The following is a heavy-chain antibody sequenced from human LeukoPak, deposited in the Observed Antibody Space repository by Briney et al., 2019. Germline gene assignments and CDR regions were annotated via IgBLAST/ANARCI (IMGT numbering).Heavy chain of an antibody. J-gene: IGHJ4*02. CDR2: IIPIYGTA. V-gene: IGHV1-69*13. Sequence: SVKVSCKASGGTFSSYAISWVRQAPGQGLEWMGGIIPIYGTANYAQKFQGRVTITADESTSTAYMELSSLRSEDTAVYYCARDQTYGGNPQFDYWGQGTLVTVSS. CDR3: ARDQTYGGNPQFDY. D-gene: IGHD4-23*01. CDR1: GGTFSSYA.